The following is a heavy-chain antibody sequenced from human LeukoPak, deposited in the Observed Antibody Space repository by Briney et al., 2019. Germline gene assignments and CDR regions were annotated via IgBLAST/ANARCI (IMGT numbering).Heavy chain of an antibody. Sequence: PSETLSLTCTVSGGSISSSNSYWGWIRQPPGKGLEWIGNIYYSGSTYYNPSLKSRVTISVDTSKNQFSLKLSSVTAADTAVYYCARDLLARFGEFISSQGYWFDPWGQGTLVTVSS. V-gene: IGHV4-39*02. D-gene: IGHD3-10*01. CDR1: GGSISSSNSY. J-gene: IGHJ5*02. CDR2: IYYSGST. CDR3: ARDLLARFGEFISSQGYWFDP.